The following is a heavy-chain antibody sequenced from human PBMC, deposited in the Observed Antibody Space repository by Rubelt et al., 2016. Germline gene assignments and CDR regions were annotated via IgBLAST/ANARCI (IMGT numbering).Heavy chain of an antibody. J-gene: IGHJ4*02. CDR3: ARASTYSSPNYYFDY. V-gene: IGHV1-2*06. Sequence: QVQLVQSGAEVKKPGASVKVSCKASGYTFTSYAMHWVRQAPGQRLEWMGRIHPNSGGTNYAQKFQGRVTMTRDTSMRTAYMELSRLRSDDTAVYYCARASTYSSPNYYFDYWGQGTLVTVSS. CDR2: IHPNSGGT. D-gene: IGHD6-13*01. CDR1: GYTFTSYA.